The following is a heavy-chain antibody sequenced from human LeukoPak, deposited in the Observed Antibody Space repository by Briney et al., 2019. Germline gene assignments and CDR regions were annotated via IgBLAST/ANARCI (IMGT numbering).Heavy chain of an antibody. CDR1: GGSVSSGGYY. J-gene: IGHJ5*02. Sequence: NPSETRSLTCTVSGGSVSSGGYYWGWIRQPPGKGLEWIGTIYYSGSTNYNPSLKSRVTMSVDTSKNQFSLKLSSVTAADTAVYYCARERVETYSSSWYNWFDPWGQGTLVTVSS. V-gene: IGHV4-39*07. CDR2: IYYSGST. CDR3: ARERVETYSSSWYNWFDP. D-gene: IGHD6-13*01.